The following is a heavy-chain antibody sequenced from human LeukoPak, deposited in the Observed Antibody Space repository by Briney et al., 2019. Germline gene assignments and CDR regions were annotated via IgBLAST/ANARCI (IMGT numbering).Heavy chain of an antibody. Sequence: PGGSLRLSCAASGFTFSSYAMSWVRQAPGKGLEWVADIKQDGSEKYYVDSVKGRFTISRDNAKNSLYLQMNSLRAEDTAVYYCARESGVYDSSGYSPDYFDYWGQGTLVTVSS. V-gene: IGHV3-7*01. D-gene: IGHD3-22*01. J-gene: IGHJ4*02. CDR1: GFTFSSYA. CDR3: ARESGVYDSSGYSPDYFDY. CDR2: IKQDGSEK.